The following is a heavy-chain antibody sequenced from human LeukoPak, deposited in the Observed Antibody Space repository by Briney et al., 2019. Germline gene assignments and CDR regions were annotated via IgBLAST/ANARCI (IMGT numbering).Heavy chain of an antibody. Sequence: PSETLSLTXTVSGDSISSYYWSWVRQAPGKELEWIAYIYYSGRTNYNPSLKSRVTMSIDTSKNNFSLNLSSVTAADTAVYYCASTSGSYIFDYWGQGILVTVSS. CDR1: GDSISSYY. V-gene: IGHV4-59*01. D-gene: IGHD1-26*01. J-gene: IGHJ4*02. CDR2: IYYSGRT. CDR3: ASTSGSYIFDY.